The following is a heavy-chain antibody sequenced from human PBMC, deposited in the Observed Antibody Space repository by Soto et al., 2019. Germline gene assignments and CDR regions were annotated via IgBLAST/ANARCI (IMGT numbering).Heavy chain of an antibody. CDR2: IYYSGST. CDR3: ARVVSEPYYDYVWGSYREYWYFDL. V-gene: IGHV4-59*01. Sequence: QVQLQESGPGRVKPSETLSLTCTVSVGSISSYYWSWIRQPPGKGLEWIGYIYYSGSTNYNPSLKSRVTISVDTSKNQFSLKLSSVTAADTAVYYCARVVSEPYYDYVWGSYREYWYFDLWGRGTLVTVSS. J-gene: IGHJ2*01. D-gene: IGHD3-16*02. CDR1: VGSISSYY.